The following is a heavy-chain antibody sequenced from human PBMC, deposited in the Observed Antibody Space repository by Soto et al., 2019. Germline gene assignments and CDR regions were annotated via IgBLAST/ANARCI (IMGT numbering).Heavy chain of an antibody. CDR1: GYTFTSYD. CDR2: MNPNSGNT. J-gene: IGHJ3*02. Sequence: ASVKFSCKASGYTFTSYDINWVRQATGQGLEWMGWMNPNSGNTGYAQKFQGRVTMTRNTSISTAYMELSSLRSEDTAVYYCARGTYYDFWSGYSKDAFDIWGQGTMVTVSS. D-gene: IGHD3-3*01. V-gene: IGHV1-8*01. CDR3: ARGTYYDFWSGYSKDAFDI.